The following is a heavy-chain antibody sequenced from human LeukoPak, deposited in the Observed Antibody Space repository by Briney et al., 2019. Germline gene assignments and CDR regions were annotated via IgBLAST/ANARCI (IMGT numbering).Heavy chain of an antibody. CDR1: GFTFSSYW. CDR2: ISGSGGST. V-gene: IGHV3-23*01. CDR3: GAAAGHSPFDP. J-gene: IGHJ5*02. D-gene: IGHD6-13*01. Sequence: GGSLGLSCAASGFTFSSYWMSWVRQAPGKGLEWVSAISGSGGSTYYADSVKGRFTISRDNSKNTLYLQMNSLRAEDTAVYYCGAAAGHSPFDPWGQGTLVTVSS.